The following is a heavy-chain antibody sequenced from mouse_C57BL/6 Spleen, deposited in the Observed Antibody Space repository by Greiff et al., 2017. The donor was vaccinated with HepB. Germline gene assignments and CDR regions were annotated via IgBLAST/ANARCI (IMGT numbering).Heavy chain of an antibody. V-gene: IGHV14-4*01. J-gene: IGHJ1*03. CDR1: GFNIKDDY. CDR2: IDPENGDT. CDR3: TTSPQFITRGYFDV. D-gene: IGHD1-3*01. Sequence: VQLQQSGAELVRPGASVKLSCTASGFNIKDDYMHWVKQRPEQGLEWIGWIDPENGDTEYASKFQGQATITADTSSNTAYLQHSSLTSDGTDVYYCTTSPQFITRGYFDVWGTGATVPVSS.